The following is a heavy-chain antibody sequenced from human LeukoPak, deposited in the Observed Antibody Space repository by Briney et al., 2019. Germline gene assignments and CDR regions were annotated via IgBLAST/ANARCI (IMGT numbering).Heavy chain of an antibody. D-gene: IGHD4-23*01. V-gene: IGHV3-30-3*01. J-gene: IGHJ4*02. CDR2: ISYDGSNK. CDR1: GFTFSSYA. Sequence: PGGSLRLSCAASGFTFSSYAMHWVRQAPGKGLEWVAVISYDGSNKYYADSVKGRFTISRDNSKNTLYLQMNSLRAEDTAVYYCARDQDYGGNSHYFDYWGQGTLVTVSS. CDR3: ARDQDYGGNSHYFDY.